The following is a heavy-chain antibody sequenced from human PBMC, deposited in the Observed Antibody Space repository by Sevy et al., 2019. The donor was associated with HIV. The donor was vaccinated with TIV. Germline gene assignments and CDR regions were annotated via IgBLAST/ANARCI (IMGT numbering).Heavy chain of an antibody. J-gene: IGHJ5*02. D-gene: IGHD5-12*01. V-gene: IGHV4-59*01. CDR3: ARAPPVRSGDDSLNWFDP. CDR1: YGPISAYY. CDR2: IHYSGSP. Sequence: SQTLSLTCSVSYGPISAYYWNWIRQSPGKGLEWIGYIHYSGSPNYNPSFKSRVTMSLDTSKNQFSLQLNSVTAADTALYYWARAPPVRSGDDSLNWFDPWGRGTLVTVSS.